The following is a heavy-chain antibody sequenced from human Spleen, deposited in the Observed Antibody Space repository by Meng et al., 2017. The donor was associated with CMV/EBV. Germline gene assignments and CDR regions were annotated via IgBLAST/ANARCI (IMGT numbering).Heavy chain of an antibody. Sequence: CTVSGGSISSGDYDWNWIRQPPGKGLEWIGYIYYTGSTYYNPSLKSRVTMSVDTSRNQFSLKLSSVTAADTAVYYCARDNFGPGGDVWGQGTTVTVSS. CDR2: IYYTGST. V-gene: IGHV4-30-4*08. J-gene: IGHJ6*02. D-gene: IGHD1-20*01. CDR1: GGSISSGDYD. CDR3: ARDNFGPGGDV.